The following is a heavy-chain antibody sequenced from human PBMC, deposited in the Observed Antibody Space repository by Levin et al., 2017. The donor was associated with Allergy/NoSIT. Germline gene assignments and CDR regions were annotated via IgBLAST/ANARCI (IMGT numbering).Heavy chain of an antibody. CDR3: ARRYYGLGTYYMDV. J-gene: IGHJ6*03. V-gene: IGHV3-66*01. D-gene: IGHD3-10*01. CDR1: GFTVSSNY. Sequence: GESLKISCAASGFTVSSNYMSWVRQAPGKGLEWVSLIYRGGTTYYADSVKGRFTISRGNSNNTLYLQMNSLRAEDTAVYYCARRYYGLGTYYMDVWGKGTTVTVAS. CDR2: IYRGGTT.